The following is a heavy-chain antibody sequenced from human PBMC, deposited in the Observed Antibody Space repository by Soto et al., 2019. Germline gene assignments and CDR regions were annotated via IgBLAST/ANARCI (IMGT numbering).Heavy chain of an antibody. D-gene: IGHD3-3*01. J-gene: IGHJ6*02. CDR1: GFTFSSYG. CDR3: ARDQLRFLEWLSYMDV. V-gene: IGHV3-33*01. Sequence: GGSLRLSCAASGFTFSSYGMHWVRQAPGKGLEWVAVIWYDGSNKYYADSVKGRFTISRDNSKNTLYLQMNSLRAEDTAVYYCARDQLRFLEWLSYMDVWGQGTTVTV. CDR2: IWYDGSNK.